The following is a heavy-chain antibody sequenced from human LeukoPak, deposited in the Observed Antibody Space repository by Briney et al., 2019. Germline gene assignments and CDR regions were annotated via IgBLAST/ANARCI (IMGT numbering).Heavy chain of an antibody. D-gene: IGHD6-19*01. J-gene: IGHJ4*02. V-gene: IGHV3-74*01. CDR3: ARDGSGWSVDY. Sequence: PGGSLRLSCAASGFTLSSYWMHWVRQAPGRGLVWVSRINSDGSSTTYADSVKGRLTISRDNAENTLYLQMNSLRAEDTAVYFCARDGSGWSVDYWGQGILVTVSS. CDR1: GFTLSSYW. CDR2: INSDGSST.